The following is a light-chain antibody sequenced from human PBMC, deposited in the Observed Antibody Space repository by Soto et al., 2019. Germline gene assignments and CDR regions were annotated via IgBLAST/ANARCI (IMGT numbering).Light chain of an antibody. CDR2: EVN. J-gene: IGLJ1*01. CDR1: SSNVGSYKL. CDR3: CSSGGSPTYV. V-gene: IGLV2-23*02. Sequence: QSARTQPASVSGSPGQSITISCTGTSSNVGSYKLVSWCQQHPGKAPKLMIFEVNKRPSGVSNRFSGSKSGNTASLTISGLKVEDEADYYCCSSGGSPTYVFGTGTKVTVL.